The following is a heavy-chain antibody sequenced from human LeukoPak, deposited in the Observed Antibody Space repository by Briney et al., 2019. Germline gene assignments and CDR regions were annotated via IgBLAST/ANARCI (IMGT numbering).Heavy chain of an antibody. CDR2: IYPGDSET. CDR1: GYSFNRYW. V-gene: IGHV5-51*01. J-gene: IGHJ4*02. D-gene: IGHD5-24*01. CDR3: ARPSTVEMATITYFDY. Sequence: PGESLKISCKGSGYSFNRYWIGWVRQMPGKGLEWMGTIYPGDSETRDSPSFQGQVTISADKSISTAYLQWSSLKASDTAMYYCARPSTVEMATITYFDYWGQGTLVTVSS.